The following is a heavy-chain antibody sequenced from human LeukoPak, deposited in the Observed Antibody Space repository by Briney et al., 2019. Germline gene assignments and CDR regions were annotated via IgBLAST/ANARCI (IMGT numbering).Heavy chain of an antibody. D-gene: IGHD5-24*01. Sequence: SVKVSCKASGGTFSSYTISWVRQAPGQGLEWMGRTIPILGIANYAQKFQGRVTITADKSTSTAYMELSSLRSEDTAVYHCARDQMATTSFDYWGQGTLVTVSS. CDR3: ARDQMATTSFDY. CDR1: GGTFSSYT. J-gene: IGHJ4*02. V-gene: IGHV1-69*04. CDR2: TIPILGIA.